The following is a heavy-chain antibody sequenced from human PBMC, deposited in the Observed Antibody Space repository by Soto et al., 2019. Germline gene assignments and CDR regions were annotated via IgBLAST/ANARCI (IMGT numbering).Heavy chain of an antibody. CDR2: ISTYNGNT. Sequence: ASVKVSCKTSGYTFTSHFISWVRQAPGQGPEWMGWISTYNGNTNYAQNLQDRVTMTTDTSTSTVYMELTNLTSDDTAVYYCARDGYCSGGSCPATDYWGQGTLVTVS. D-gene: IGHD2-15*01. CDR1: GYTFTSHF. V-gene: IGHV1-18*01. J-gene: IGHJ4*02. CDR3: ARDGYCSGGSCPATDY.